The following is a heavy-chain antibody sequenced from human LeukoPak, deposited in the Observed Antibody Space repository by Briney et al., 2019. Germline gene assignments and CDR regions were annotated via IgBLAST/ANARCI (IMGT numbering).Heavy chain of an antibody. Sequence: SVTVSCKASGGTFSSYAISWVRQAPGQGLEWMGRIIPIFGTANYAQKFQGRVTLTTDESTSTAYMELSSLRSEDTAVYYCARDGYNSFDYWGQGTLVTVSS. CDR1: GGTFSSYA. D-gene: IGHD5-24*01. V-gene: IGHV1-69*05. CDR3: ARDGYNSFDY. CDR2: IIPIFGTA. J-gene: IGHJ4*02.